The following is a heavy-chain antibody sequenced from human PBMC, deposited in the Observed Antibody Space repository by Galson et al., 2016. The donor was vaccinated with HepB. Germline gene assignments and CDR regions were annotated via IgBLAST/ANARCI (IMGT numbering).Heavy chain of an antibody. Sequence: SLRLSCAASGFTFSNYSMTWVRQAPGKGLGWVGRIKSKIDGGTTEYAEPVKGRFTISTDDSENTVYLQMDSLITEDTAVYYCTTMLSYCSSTSCWGQGTLGTVSS. CDR1: GFTFSNYS. V-gene: IGHV3-15*01. CDR3: TTMLSYCSSTSC. D-gene: IGHD2-2*01. J-gene: IGHJ4*02. CDR2: IKSKIDGGTT.